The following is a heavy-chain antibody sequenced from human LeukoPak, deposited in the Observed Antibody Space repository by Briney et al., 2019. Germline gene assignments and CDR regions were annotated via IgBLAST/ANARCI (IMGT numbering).Heavy chain of an antibody. CDR3: ARANIAVSGISYFDS. V-gene: IGHV6-1*01. Sequence: SQTLSLTCAISGDSVSRNSAAWNWIRQSPSRGLEWLGRTYYRSKWYSDYAVSVKSRITINPAASKNQFSLELSSVTPEDTAIYYCARANIAVSGISYFDSWGQGTLVTVSS. D-gene: IGHD6-19*01. CDR1: GDSVSRNSAA. CDR2: TYYRSKWYS. J-gene: IGHJ4*02.